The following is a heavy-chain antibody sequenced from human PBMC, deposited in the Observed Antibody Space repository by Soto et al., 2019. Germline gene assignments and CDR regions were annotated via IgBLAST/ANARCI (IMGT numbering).Heavy chain of an antibody. Sequence: QVQVVQSGAEVKKPESSVKVSCKPSGGTFNTYTVNWVRLAPGHGLEWMGRFIPILDMANYAQKFQDRVTITADSSTFTAHMELNSLTSDDTAVYYCAITYCRDNSCPRDFDFWGPGTRVTVSS. D-gene: IGHD2-21*01. CDR1: GGTFNTYT. J-gene: IGHJ4*02. CDR3: AITYCRDNSCPRDFDF. V-gene: IGHV1-69*02. CDR2: FIPILDMA.